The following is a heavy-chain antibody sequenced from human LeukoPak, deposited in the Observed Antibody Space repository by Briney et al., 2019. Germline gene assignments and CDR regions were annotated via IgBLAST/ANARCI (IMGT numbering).Heavy chain of an antibody. Sequence: GGSLRLSCVASGFAFTNYWMNWVRQAPGKGLEWVASIKEDGSEKYYVDSLKGRFTISRDNAKNSLYLQMNSLRAEDTAVYYCARVKLRGGLSSDWGQGTLVTVSS. V-gene: IGHV3-7*04. CDR1: GFAFTNYW. CDR3: ARVKLRGGLSSD. CDR2: IKEDGSEK. J-gene: IGHJ4*02. D-gene: IGHD3-22*01.